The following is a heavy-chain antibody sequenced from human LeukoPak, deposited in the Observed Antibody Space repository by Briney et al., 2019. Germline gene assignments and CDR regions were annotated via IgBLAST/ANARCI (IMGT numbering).Heavy chain of an antibody. CDR3: ARTVTTGIYYYYYYMDV. CDR2: ISAYNGNT. V-gene: IGHV1-18*01. D-gene: IGHD4-11*01. J-gene: IGHJ6*03. CDR1: GYTFTSYG. Sequence: ASVKVSCKASGYTFTSYGISWVRQAPGQGLEWMGWISAYNGNTNYAQKLQGRVTMTTDTSTSTAYMELRSLRSDDTAVYYCARTVTTGIYYYYYYMDVWGKGATVTVSS.